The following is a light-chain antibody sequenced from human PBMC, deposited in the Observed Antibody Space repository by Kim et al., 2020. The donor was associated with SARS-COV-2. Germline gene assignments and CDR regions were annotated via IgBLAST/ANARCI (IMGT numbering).Light chain of an antibody. Sequence: GQSIPISCTGTSSDVGGYNYVSWYQHHPGKAPTLMIYGVTNRPSGVSNRFSGSKSGNTASLIISGLQAEDEADYYCSSYTASSTLVFGGGTQLTVL. CDR3: SSYTASSTLV. V-gene: IGLV2-14*03. CDR2: GVT. J-gene: IGLJ3*02. CDR1: SSDVGGYNY.